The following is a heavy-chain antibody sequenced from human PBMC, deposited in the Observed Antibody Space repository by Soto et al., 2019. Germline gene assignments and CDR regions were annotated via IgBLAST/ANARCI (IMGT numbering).Heavy chain of an antibody. J-gene: IGHJ4*02. CDR2: TYHSGST. CDR3: ARVSIAGVVITVYYFDY. D-gene: IGHD3-22*01. Sequence: PSETLSLTCAVSGGSISSGGYSWSWIRQPPGKGLEWIGYTYHSGSTYYNPSLKSRVTISVDTSKNQFSLKLSSVTAADTAVYYCARVSIAGVVITVYYFDYWGQGTLVTSSS. V-gene: IGHV4-30-2*01. CDR1: GGSISSGGYS.